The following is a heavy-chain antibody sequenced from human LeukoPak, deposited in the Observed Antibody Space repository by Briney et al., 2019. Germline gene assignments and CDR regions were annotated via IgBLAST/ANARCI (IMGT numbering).Heavy chain of an antibody. CDR2: ISGSGTST. J-gene: IGHJ4*02. Sequence: QPGGSLRLSCAASGFTFSNYVMTWVRQAPGKGLEWVSAISGSGTSTYYADSVKGRFTVSRDNSKNTLYLQMNSLRAEDTAVYYCAKGDLDCRGYNCYSLRVDAAMVQWGQGTLVTVSS. V-gene: IGHV3-23*01. CDR1: GFTFSNYV. D-gene: IGHD5-18*01. CDR3: AKGDLDCRGYNCYSLRVDAAMVQ.